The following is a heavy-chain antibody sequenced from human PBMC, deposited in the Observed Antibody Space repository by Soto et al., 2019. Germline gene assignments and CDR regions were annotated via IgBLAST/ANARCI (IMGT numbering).Heavy chain of an antibody. CDR3: ARDNHSSGWGSYYYYGMDV. CDR1: GFTVSSNY. V-gene: IGHV3-53*01. J-gene: IGHJ6*02. Sequence: GGSLRLSCAASGFTVSSNYMSWVRQAPGKGLEWVSVIYSGGSTYYADSVKGRSTISRDNSKNTLYLQMNSLRAEDTAVYYCARDNHSSGWGSYYYYGMDVWGQGTTVTVSS. D-gene: IGHD6-19*01. CDR2: IYSGGST.